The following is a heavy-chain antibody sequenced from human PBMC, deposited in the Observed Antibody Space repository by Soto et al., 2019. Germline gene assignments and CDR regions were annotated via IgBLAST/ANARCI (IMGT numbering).Heavy chain of an antibody. CDR2: INHSGST. V-gene: IGHV4-34*01. D-gene: IGHD6-6*01. CDR3: ARGLRIAARPTFDY. J-gene: IGHJ4*02. Sequence: SETLSLTCSVYGGSFSGYYWSWIRQPPGKGLEWIGEINHSGSTNYNPSLKSRVTISVDTSKNQFSLKLSSVTAADTAVYYCARGLRIAARPTFDYWGQGTLVTVSS. CDR1: GGSFSGYY.